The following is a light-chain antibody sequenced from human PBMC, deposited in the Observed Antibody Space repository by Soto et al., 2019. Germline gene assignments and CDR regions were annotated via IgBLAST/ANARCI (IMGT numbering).Light chain of an antibody. CDR1: QSVSSN. Sequence: EIVMTQSPATLSLSPGERATLSCRASQSVSSNLAWYQQKPGQAPRLLIYGASTRATVIPARFSGSGSGTEFTLTISSLQSEDFAVYYCQQYNNWPWTFGQGTKVEIK. J-gene: IGKJ1*01. CDR3: QQYNNWPWT. V-gene: IGKV3-15*01. CDR2: GAS.